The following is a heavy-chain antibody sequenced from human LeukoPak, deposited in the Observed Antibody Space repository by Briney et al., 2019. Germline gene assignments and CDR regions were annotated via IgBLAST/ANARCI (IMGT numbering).Heavy chain of an antibody. CDR2: IYHSGST. J-gene: IGHJ6*02. V-gene: IGHV4-4*02. D-gene: IGHD6-13*01. CDR3: ARDREGSSSWYPVGMDV. Sequence: SGTLSLTCAVSGGSISSSNWWSWVRQPPGKGLEWIGEIYHSGSTNYNPSLKSRVTISVDKSKNQFSLKLSSVTAADTAVYYCARDREGSSSWYPVGMDVWGQGTTVTVSS. CDR1: GGSISSSNW.